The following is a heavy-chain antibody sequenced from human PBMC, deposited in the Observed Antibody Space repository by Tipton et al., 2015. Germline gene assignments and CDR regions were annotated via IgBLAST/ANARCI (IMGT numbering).Heavy chain of an antibody. D-gene: IGHD3-10*01. CDR2: ISHSGNT. CDR1: SDSISKYY. J-gene: IGHJ4*02. CDR3: ARELRGNSDSGSGDY. Sequence: TLSLTCSVSSDSISKYYWSWIRQPPGKELEWIGSISHSGNTYYNPSLKSRVTMSRDTSKNQFSLRLNSVTATDTAVYYCARELRGNSDSGSGDYWGQGTLVTVSS. V-gene: IGHV4-59*04.